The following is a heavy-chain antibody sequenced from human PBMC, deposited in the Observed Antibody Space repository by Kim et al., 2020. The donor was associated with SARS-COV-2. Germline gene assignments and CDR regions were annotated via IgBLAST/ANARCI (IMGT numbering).Heavy chain of an antibody. CDR1: GYTFTTYD. V-gene: IGHV1-8*01. CDR2: LNPNTGNT. Sequence: ASVKVSCKASGYTFTTYDLSWVRQATGQGLEWMGYLNPNTGNTAYAQKLQGRVTMTRNTSISTAYMELSSLTSEDTAVYYCARAGYCSRGTCYPWSDYWG. CDR3: ARAGYCSRGTCYPWSDY. J-gene: IGHJ4*01. D-gene: IGHD2-15*01.